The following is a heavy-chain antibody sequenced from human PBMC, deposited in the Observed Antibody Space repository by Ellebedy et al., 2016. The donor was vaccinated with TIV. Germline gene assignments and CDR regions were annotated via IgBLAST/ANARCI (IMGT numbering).Heavy chain of an antibody. J-gene: IGHJ4*02. CDR3: ARAPRGGTDY. CDR2: INHAGSET. Sequence: GESLKISCAASGFTFSLNWMYWVRQAPGKGLESVANINHAGSETYYVDSVKGRFTISRDNAKNSLYLQMDSLRAEDTAVYFCARAPRGGTDYWGQGTLVTVSS. D-gene: IGHD3-10*01. V-gene: IGHV3-7*03. CDR1: GFTFSLNW.